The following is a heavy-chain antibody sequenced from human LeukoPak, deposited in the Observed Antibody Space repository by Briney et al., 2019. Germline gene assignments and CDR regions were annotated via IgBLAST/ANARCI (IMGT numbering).Heavy chain of an antibody. D-gene: IGHD1-26*01. V-gene: IGHV3-23*01. CDR3: AKRGAEVGTTIAPGDY. J-gene: IGHJ4*02. CDR2: IGGSGGST. CDR1: GFSFRTYP. Sequence: GGSLRLSCAASGFSFRTYPMHWVRQAPGKGLEWVSAIGGSGGSTYYADSVKGRFTISRDSSKNTLYLQMNSLRAEDTAVYYCAKRGAEVGTTIAPGDYWGQGSLVTVSS.